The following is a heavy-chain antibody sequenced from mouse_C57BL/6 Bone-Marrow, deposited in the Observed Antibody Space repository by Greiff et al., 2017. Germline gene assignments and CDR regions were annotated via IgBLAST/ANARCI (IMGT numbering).Heavy chain of an antibody. CDR3: AREASPGYFDV. Sequence: EVQVVESEGGLVQPGSSMKLSCTASGFTFSDYYMAWVRQVPEKGLEWVANITYDGSSTYYLDSLKSRFIISRDNAKNILYLQMSSLKSEDTATYYCAREASPGYFDVWGTGTTVTVSS. J-gene: IGHJ1*03. CDR1: GFTFSDYY. D-gene: IGHD6-1*01. V-gene: IGHV5-16*01. CDR2: ITYDGSST.